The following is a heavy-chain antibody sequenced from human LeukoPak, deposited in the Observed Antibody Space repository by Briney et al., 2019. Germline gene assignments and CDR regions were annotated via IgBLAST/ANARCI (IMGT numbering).Heavy chain of an antibody. Sequence: GGSLRLSCAASGFTFSSYWMSWVRQAPGKGLEWVANIKQDGSEKYYVDSVKGRFTISRDNAKNSLYLQMNGLRAEDTAVYYCARAISGVVAYFDYWGQGTLVTVSS. CDR2: IKQDGSEK. CDR1: GFTFSSYW. CDR3: ARAISGVVAYFDY. D-gene: IGHD3-3*01. J-gene: IGHJ4*02. V-gene: IGHV3-7*01.